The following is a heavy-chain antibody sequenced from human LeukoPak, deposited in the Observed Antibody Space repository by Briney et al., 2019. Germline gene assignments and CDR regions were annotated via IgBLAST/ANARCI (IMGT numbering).Heavy chain of an antibody. CDR3: ARDGGGSSGYYYDYFDY. D-gene: IGHD3-22*01. J-gene: IGHJ4*02. V-gene: IGHV4-4*02. Sequence: PGGSLRLSCAASGGSISSSNWWSWVRQPPGKGLEWIGEIYHSGSTNYNPSLKSRVTISVDKSKNQFSLKLSSVTAADTAVYYCARDGGGSSGYYYDYFDYWGQGTLVTVSS. CDR1: GGSISSSNW. CDR2: IYHSGST.